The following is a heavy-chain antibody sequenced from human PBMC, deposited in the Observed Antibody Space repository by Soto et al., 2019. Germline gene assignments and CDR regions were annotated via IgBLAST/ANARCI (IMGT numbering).Heavy chain of an antibody. J-gene: IGHJ2*01. D-gene: IGHD3-3*01. V-gene: IGHV3-33*01. CDR3: ARADEWLGHWYSDL. CDR2: ILYDGSKK. CDR1: GFTFNNYG. Sequence: QVQLVESGGGVVPPGRPLRLSCAASGFTFNNYGMHWVRQAPGKGLEWLAVILYDGSKKYYADSVKGRFTISRDNSKNTVYLQMNSLRAEDTALYYCARADEWLGHWYSDLWGRGTLVTVSS.